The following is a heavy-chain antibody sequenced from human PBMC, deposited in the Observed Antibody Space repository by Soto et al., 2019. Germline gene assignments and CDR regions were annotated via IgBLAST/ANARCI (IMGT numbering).Heavy chain of an antibody. CDR1: GYTFTSYG. V-gene: IGHV1-18*01. Sequence: ASVKVSCKASGYTFTSYGISWVRQAPGQGLEWMGWISAYNGNTNYAQKLQGRVTMATDTSTSTAYMELRSLRSDDTAVYYCARDTGYSSGWYTRNFDYWGQGTLVTVSS. J-gene: IGHJ4*02. CDR2: ISAYNGNT. CDR3: ARDTGYSSGWYTRNFDY. D-gene: IGHD6-19*01.